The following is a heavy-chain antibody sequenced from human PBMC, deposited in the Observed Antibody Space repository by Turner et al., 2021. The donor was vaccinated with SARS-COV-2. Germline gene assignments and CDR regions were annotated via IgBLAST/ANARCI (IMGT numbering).Heavy chain of an antibody. Sequence: QLQLQELGPGLVKPSETLSLTCTVSGGSIRSSRYYWGWIRQPPGKGLEWIGSMYYSGSTYYNPSLKSRVTISVDTSKNQFSLKLSSVTAADTAVYYCARLDYDFWSGYYTGWFDPWGQGTLVTVSS. CDR1: GGSIRSSRYY. V-gene: IGHV4-39*01. CDR2: MYYSGST. D-gene: IGHD3-3*01. CDR3: ARLDYDFWSGYYTGWFDP. J-gene: IGHJ5*02.